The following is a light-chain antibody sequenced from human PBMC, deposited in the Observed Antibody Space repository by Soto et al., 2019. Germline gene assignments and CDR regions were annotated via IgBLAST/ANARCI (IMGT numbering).Light chain of an antibody. V-gene: IGLV1-44*01. CDR2: RTV. Sequence: QSVLTQSPSASGTPGQRVTISCSGSASNIGSKAVNWYQQFPGTAPKLIIYRTVERPSGVPARFYGSKPGTSASLAINGLQSEDEADYYCAAWDDRVDEYVFGTGTKLTVL. CDR3: AAWDDRVDEYV. J-gene: IGLJ1*01. CDR1: ASNIGSKA.